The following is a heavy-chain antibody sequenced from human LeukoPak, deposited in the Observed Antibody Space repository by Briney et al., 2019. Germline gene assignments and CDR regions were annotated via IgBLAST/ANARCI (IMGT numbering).Heavy chain of an antibody. V-gene: IGHV3-30-3*01. CDR1: GFTFSSYA. CDR2: ISYDGSNK. D-gene: IGHD5-18*01. CDR3: ARVGDSYGYLFGY. Sequence: GRSLRLSCAASGFTFSSYAMHWVRQAPGKGLEWVAVISYDGSNKYYADSVKGRFTISRDNSKNTLYLQMNSLRAEDTAVYYCARVGDSYGYLFGYWGQGTLVTVSS. J-gene: IGHJ4*02.